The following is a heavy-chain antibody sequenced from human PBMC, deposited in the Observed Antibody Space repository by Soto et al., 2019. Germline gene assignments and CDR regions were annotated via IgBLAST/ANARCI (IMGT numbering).Heavy chain of an antibody. CDR1: GFTFDDYA. Sequence: DVQLVESGGGLVQPGRSLRLSCAASGFTFDDYAMHWVRQAPGKGLEWVSGSSWNSGSIGYADSVKGRFTISRDNAKNSLYLQMNSLRAEDTALYYCAKDRGLVLSFYFDYWGQGTLVTVSS. J-gene: IGHJ4*02. CDR3: AKDRGLVLSFYFDY. V-gene: IGHV3-9*01. D-gene: IGHD6-19*01. CDR2: SSWNSGSI.